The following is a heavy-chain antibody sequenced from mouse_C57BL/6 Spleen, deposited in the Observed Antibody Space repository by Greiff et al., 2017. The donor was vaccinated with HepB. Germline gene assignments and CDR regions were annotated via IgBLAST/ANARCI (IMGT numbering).Heavy chain of an antibody. CDR1: GYAFSSSW. V-gene: IGHV1-82*01. CDR2: IYPGDGDT. D-gene: IGHD3-3*01. J-gene: IGHJ4*01. CDR3: ARSGTWSAMDY. Sequence: QVQLQQSGPELVKPGASVKISCKASGYAFSSSWMNWVKQRPGKGLEWIGRIYPGDGDTNYNGKFKGKATLTADKSSSTAYMQLSSLTSEDSAVYFCARSGTWSAMDYWGQGTSVTVSS.